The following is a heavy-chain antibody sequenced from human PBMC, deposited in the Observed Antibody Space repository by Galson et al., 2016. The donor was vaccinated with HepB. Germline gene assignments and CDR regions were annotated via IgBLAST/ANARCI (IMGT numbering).Heavy chain of an antibody. CDR3: AKDSRLRFLEWLSSYYFDS. CDR2: ISGSGGDI. V-gene: IGHV3-23*01. CDR1: GFTFSSYA. D-gene: IGHD3-3*01. J-gene: IGHJ4*02. Sequence: SLRLSCAASGFTFSSYAMSWVRQAPGKGLEWVSGISGSGGDINYADSVKGRFTISRDNSKNMLHLQMNSLRAEDTAVYYCAKDSRLRFLEWLSSYYFDSWGQGILVTVSS.